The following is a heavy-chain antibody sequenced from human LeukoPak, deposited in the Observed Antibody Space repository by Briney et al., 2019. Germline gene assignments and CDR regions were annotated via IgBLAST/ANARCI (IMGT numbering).Heavy chain of an antibody. D-gene: IGHD6-13*01. J-gene: IGHJ4*02. V-gene: IGHV3-53*01. CDR2: IYSGGNT. Sequence: GGSLRLSCAASGFTFSSYVMSWVRQAPGKGLEWVSVIYSGGNTYYADSVKGRFTLSRDNSQNTFYLQMNSLRAEDTAVYYCARVGVAAALDYWGQGTLVTVSS. CDR3: ARVGVAAALDY. CDR1: GFTFSSYV.